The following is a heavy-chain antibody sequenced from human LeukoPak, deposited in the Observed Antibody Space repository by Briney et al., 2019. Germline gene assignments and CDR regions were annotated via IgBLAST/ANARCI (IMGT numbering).Heavy chain of an antibody. V-gene: IGHV3-7*01. J-gene: IGHJ4*02. CDR2: IKEDGTEK. CDR1: GFTFSSYW. CDR3: ARLLAYGSGAEAFDY. Sequence: GGSLRLSCAASGFTFSSYWMSWIRQAPGKGLEWVANIKEDGTEKYYVDSVKGRFTVSRDNAKISLYLQMNSLRAEDTAVYYCARLLAYGSGAEAFDYWGQGALVTVSS. D-gene: IGHD3-10*01.